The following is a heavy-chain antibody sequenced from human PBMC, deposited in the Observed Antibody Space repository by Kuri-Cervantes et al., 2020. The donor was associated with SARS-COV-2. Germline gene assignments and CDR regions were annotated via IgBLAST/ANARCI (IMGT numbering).Heavy chain of an antibody. J-gene: IGHJ4*02. D-gene: IGHD5-18*01. V-gene: IGHV4-39*07. CDR3: ARTPRYSYFDY. CDR1: GGSISSSSYY. Sequence: SEALSLTCTVSGGSISSSSYYWGWIRQPPGKGLEWIGSIYYSGSTYYNPSLKSRVTISIDMSKNEFSLHLRSVTAADTAVYYCARTPRYSYFDYWGQGALVTVSS. CDR2: IYYSGST.